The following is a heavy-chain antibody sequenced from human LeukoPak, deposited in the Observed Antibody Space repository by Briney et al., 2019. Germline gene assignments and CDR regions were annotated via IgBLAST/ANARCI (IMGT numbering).Heavy chain of an antibody. CDR2: IYYSGST. V-gene: IGHV4-59*08. J-gene: IGHJ4*02. Sequence: SETLSLTCTVSGGSISSYYWSWIRQPPGKGLEWIGYIYYSGSTNYNPSLKSRVTISVDTSKNQFSLKLSSVTAADTAVYYCARHRSSWYQVVDYWGQGTLVTVSS. CDR3: ARHRSSWYQVVDY. CDR1: GGSISSYY. D-gene: IGHD6-13*01.